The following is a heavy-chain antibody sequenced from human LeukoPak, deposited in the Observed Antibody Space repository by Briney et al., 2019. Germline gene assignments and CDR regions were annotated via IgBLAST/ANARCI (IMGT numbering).Heavy chain of an antibody. V-gene: IGHV4-30-4*01. J-gene: IGHJ4*02. Sequence: SETLSLTCTVSGGSISSGDYYWSWIRQPPGKRLEWIGYIYYSGSTYYNPSLKSRVTISVDTSKNQFSLKLSSVTAADTAVYYCARAHRDGDLPPMVYYWGQGTLVTVSS. D-gene: IGHD4-17*01. CDR3: ARAHRDGDLPPMVYY. CDR1: GGSISSGDYY. CDR2: IYYSGST.